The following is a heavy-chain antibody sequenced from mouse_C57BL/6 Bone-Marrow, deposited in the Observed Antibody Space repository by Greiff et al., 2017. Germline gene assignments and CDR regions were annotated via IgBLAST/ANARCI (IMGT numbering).Heavy chain of an antibody. D-gene: IGHD2-12*01. CDR3: ASHDDGYYYAMDY. CDR2: IDPSDSST. Sequence: QVQLQQPGAELVMPGASVKLSCKASGYTFTSYWMHWVKQRPGQGLEWIGEIDPSDSSTNYNQKFKGKSTLTVDKSSSTAYMQLSSLTSEDSAVYYCASHDDGYYYAMDYWGQGTSVTVSS. CDR1: GYTFTSYW. J-gene: IGHJ4*01. V-gene: IGHV1-69*01.